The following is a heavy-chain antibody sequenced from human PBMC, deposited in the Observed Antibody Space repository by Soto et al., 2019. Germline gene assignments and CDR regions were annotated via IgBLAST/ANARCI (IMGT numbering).Heavy chain of an antibody. CDR1: GYTFSSYA. CDR2: INDANGNV. CDR3: ARAVGQFDP. V-gene: IGHV1-3*01. D-gene: IGHD6-19*01. Sequence: QVQLVQSGAEVKKPGASVKVSCKASGYTFSSYALHWVRQAPGQRLEWMGWINDANGNVKYSQKFQGRVTITRDTSASTAYRELSSLRSEDTAVYYCARAVGQFDPWGQGTLVTVSS. J-gene: IGHJ5*02.